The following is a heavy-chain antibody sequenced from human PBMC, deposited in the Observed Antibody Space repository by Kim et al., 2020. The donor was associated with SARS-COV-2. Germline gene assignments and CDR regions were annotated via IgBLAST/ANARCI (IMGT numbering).Heavy chain of an antibody. CDR3: ARDLRLDYGDYYYYGMDV. D-gene: IGHD4-17*01. Sequence: GGSLRLSCAASGFTFSSYGMHWVRQAPGKGLEWVAVIWYDGSNKYYADSVKGRFTISRDNSKNTLYLQMNSLRAEDTAVYYCARDLRLDYGDYYYYGMDVWGQGTTVTVSS. CDR2: IWYDGSNK. V-gene: IGHV3-33*01. CDR1: GFTFSSYG. J-gene: IGHJ6*02.